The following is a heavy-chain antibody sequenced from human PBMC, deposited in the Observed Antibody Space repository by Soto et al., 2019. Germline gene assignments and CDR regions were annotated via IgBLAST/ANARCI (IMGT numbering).Heavy chain of an antibody. J-gene: IGHJ5*02. V-gene: IGHV4-34*01. CDR3: ATRITMVRGAYGPRRCWFDP. CDR1: GGSFSGYY. D-gene: IGHD3-10*01. CDR2: INHSGST. Sequence: SETLSLTCAVYGGSFSGYYWSWIRQPPGKGLEWIGEINHSGSTNYNPSLKSRVTISVDTSKNQFSLKLSSVTAADTAVYYCATRITMVRGAYGPRRCWFDPWGQGTLVTVSS.